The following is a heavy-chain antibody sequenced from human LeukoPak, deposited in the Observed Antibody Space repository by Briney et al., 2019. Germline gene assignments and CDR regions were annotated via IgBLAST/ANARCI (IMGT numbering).Heavy chain of an antibody. J-gene: IGHJ4*02. CDR2: INPNSGGT. D-gene: IGHD3-9*01. V-gene: IGHV1-2*02. CDR1: GYTFTGYY. Sequence: GASVKVSCKASGYTFTGYYMHWVRQAPGQGLEWMGWINPNSGGTNYAQKFQGRVTMTRDTSISTAYMELSRLRSDDTAVYYCARDRPRDYDILTGYYPTADYWGQGTLVTVSS. CDR3: ARDRPRDYDILTGYYPTADY.